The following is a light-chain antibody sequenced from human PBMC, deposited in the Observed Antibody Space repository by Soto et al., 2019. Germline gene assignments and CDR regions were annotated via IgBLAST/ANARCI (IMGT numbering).Light chain of an antibody. CDR1: QSVSSS. CDR2: DAS. V-gene: IGKV3-11*01. Sequence: IVSRHSPSPLPASPCCGPTLSFSSIQSVSSSLAWYQQKPGQDPRLILYDASTRATGIPARFSGSGSGTDFTLTISSLESEDFVAYYCQQRSNWSPITFGQGTRLEN. CDR3: QQRSNWSPIT. J-gene: IGKJ5*01.